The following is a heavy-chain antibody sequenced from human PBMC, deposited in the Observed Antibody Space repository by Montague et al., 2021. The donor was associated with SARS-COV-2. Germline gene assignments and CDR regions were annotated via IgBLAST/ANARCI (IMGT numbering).Heavy chain of an antibody. V-gene: IGHV4-4*02. CDR1: GGSISSGNW. J-gene: IGHJ4*02. D-gene: IGHD6-13*01. CDR3: ARFFSSWTD. CDR2: IYHSGST. Sequence: SETLSLTCAVSGGSISSGNWWSWVRQPPGKGLEWIGEIYHSGSTNYNPSLKSRVTISLDKSKNQFSLNLSSATAADTAVYYCARFFSSWTDWGQGTLVIVSS.